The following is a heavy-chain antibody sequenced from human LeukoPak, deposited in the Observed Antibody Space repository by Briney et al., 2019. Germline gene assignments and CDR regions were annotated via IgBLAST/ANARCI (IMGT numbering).Heavy chain of an antibody. CDR2: IGNSGGST. V-gene: IGHV3-23*01. D-gene: IGHD1-14*01. Sequence: GGSLRLSCAASGFTFSSYGMSWVRQAPGKGLEWVSTIGNSGGSTYYADSVKGRFTIARDDSENTLFLQMNSLRAEDTAVYYCAKATGYLLWGQGTLVTVSS. CDR3: AKATGYLL. CDR1: GFTFSSYG. J-gene: IGHJ4*02.